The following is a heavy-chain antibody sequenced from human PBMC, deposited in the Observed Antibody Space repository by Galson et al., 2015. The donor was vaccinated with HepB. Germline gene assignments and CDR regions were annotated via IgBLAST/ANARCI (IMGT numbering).Heavy chain of an antibody. CDR1: GFTFSTYS. D-gene: IGHD3-3*01. V-gene: IGHV3-48*04. Sequence: SLRLSCAASGFTFSTYSMNWVRQAPGKGLEWISYISSSGRMWYADSAKGRFTISREDAKNSLYLQMNSLRAEDTAMYYCARGGAYDLWEVDYWGQGTLVTVSS. CDR3: ARGGAYDLWEVDY. CDR2: ISSSGRM. J-gene: IGHJ4*02.